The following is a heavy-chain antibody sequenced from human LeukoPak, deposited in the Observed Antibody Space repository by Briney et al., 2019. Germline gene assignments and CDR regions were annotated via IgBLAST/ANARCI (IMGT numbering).Heavy chain of an antibody. CDR2: IHPGDSET. V-gene: IGHV5-51*01. CDR3: ARLTPPGPYYYYYYMDV. Sequence: GESLKISCKGSGYRFTNYYIAWVRQMPGKGLEWMGIIHPGDSETRYRPSFQGQVTMSVDKSITTAYLQWNNLKPSDTATYCCARLTPPGPYYYYYYMDVWGKGTTVTVSS. D-gene: IGHD1-14*01. J-gene: IGHJ6*03. CDR1: GYRFTNYY.